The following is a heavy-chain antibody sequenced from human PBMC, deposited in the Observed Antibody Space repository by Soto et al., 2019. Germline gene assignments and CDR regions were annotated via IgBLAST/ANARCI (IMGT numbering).Heavy chain of an antibody. CDR1: GGSISSGDYY. D-gene: IGHD3-9*01. CDR3: ARGNNVLRYFGNWFDP. V-gene: IGHV4-30-4*01. CDR2: IYYSGST. J-gene: IGHJ5*02. Sequence: PSETLSLTCTVSGGSISSGDYYWSWIRQPPGKGLEWIGYIYYSGSTYYNPSLKSRVTISVDTSKNQFSLKLSSVTAADTAVYYCARGNNVLRYFGNWFDPWGQGTLVTV.